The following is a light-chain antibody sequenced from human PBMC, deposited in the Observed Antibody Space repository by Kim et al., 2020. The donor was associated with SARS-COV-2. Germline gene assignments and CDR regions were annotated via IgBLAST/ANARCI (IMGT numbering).Light chain of an antibody. CDR3: SSYTTSSTWV. CDR1: SSDIGGYKY. CDR2: DDT. J-gene: IGLJ3*02. Sequence: QSALTQPASLSGSPGQSITISCTGTSSDIGGYKYVSWFQQHPGKAPKLMIYDDTDRPSGVSSRFSASKSGNTASLTISGLQAEDEADYYCSSYTTSSTWVFGGGTQLTVL. V-gene: IGLV2-14*03.